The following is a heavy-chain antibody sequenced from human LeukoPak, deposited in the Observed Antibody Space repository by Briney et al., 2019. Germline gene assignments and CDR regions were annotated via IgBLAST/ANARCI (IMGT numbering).Heavy chain of an antibody. J-gene: IGHJ4*02. CDR2: FDPEDGET. CDR3: ATGGYDILTGYRY. CDR1: GYTLTELS. V-gene: IGHV1-24*01. Sequence: ASAKVSCKVSGYTLTELSMHWVRQAPGKGLEWMGGFDPEDGETIYAQKFQGRVTMTEVTSTDTAYMELSSLRSEDTAVYYCATGGYDILTGYRYWGQGTLVTVSS. D-gene: IGHD3-9*01.